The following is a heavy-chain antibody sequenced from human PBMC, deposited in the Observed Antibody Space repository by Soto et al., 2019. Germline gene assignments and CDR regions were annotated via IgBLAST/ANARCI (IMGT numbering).Heavy chain of an antibody. CDR3: ARDPGRKVVVNTKGDY. D-gene: IGHD2-15*01. CDR1: GGTFSSYT. CDR2: IIPILGIA. J-gene: IGHJ4*02. V-gene: IGHV1-69*08. Sequence: QVQLVQSGAEVKKPGSSVKVSCKASGGTFSSYTISWVRQAPGQGLEWMGRIIPILGIANYAQKFQGRVTITADKSTRTAYMELSSLRSEDTAVYYCARDPGRKVVVNTKGDYWGQGTLVTVSS.